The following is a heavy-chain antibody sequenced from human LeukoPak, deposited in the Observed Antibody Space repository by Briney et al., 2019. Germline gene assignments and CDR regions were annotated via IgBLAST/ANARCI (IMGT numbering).Heavy chain of an antibody. CDR3: ATDIMVRGVIIYQDY. D-gene: IGHD3-10*01. J-gene: IGHJ4*02. V-gene: IGHV3-33*01. CDR2: IWYDGSNK. Sequence: PGGSLRLSCAASGFTFSSYGMHWVRQAPGKGLEWVAVIWYDGSNKYYADSVKGRFTISRDNSKNTLYLQMNSLRAEDTAVYYCATDIMVRGVIIYQDYWGQGTLVTVSS. CDR1: GFTFSSYG.